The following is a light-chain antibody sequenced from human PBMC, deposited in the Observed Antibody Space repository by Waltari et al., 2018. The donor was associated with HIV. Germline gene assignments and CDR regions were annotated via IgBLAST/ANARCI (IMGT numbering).Light chain of an antibody. Sequence: SYVLTQQPSVSAAPGKLARLTCGGNNIESKIVHWYQQNPGQPPVLVIYYDSDRPSGIPGRFSGSNSGNTATLTISRVEAGDEADYYCQVWDSSSDHPEVFGGGTNLTVL. J-gene: IGLJ3*02. CDR3: QVWDSSSDHPEV. CDR2: YDS. V-gene: IGLV3-21*04. CDR1: NIESKI.